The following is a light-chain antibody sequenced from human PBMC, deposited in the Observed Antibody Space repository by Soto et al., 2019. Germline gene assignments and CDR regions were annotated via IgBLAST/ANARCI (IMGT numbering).Light chain of an antibody. CDR1: QGISNY. CDR3: QKYNSAPWT. J-gene: IGKJ1*01. Sequence: DIQMTHSPSSLSASVGDRVTITCLASQGISNYLAWYQQKPGTVPKLLISAASTLQTGVPSRFSGGGSGTDFTLTISSLQPEDVATYYCQKYNSAPWTFGQGTKVDI. V-gene: IGKV1-27*01. CDR2: AAS.